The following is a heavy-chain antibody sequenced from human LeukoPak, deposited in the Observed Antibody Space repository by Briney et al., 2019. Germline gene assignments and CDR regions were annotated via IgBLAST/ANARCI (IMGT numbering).Heavy chain of an antibody. Sequence: SETLSLTCSVSGGSISSYYWNWIRQPPGKGLEWIGYIYYSGNTNYNPSLKSRVTISVDTSKNQFSLKLNSVTAADTAVYYCGEDDSYGSGSYYTWGQGTLVTVSS. CDR3: GEDDSYGSGSYYT. J-gene: IGHJ4*02. CDR1: GGSISSYY. D-gene: IGHD3-10*01. CDR2: IYYSGNT. V-gene: IGHV4-59*01.